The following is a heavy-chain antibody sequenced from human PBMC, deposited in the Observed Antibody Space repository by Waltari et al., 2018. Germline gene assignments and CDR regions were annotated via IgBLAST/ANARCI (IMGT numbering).Heavy chain of an antibody. CDR2: IHSDGRST. D-gene: IGHD6-6*01. Sequence: EVQLVESGGGLIQPGGSLRLSCAASGFSISGYWMLWVRLPPGKGLVWVSRIHSDGRSTSYVDSVRGRFTVSRDNAKNTVYLQMNSLRADDTGVYFCARDGLGSSHDYWGQGTLVTVSS. V-gene: IGHV3-74*01. CDR3: ARDGLGSSHDY. CDR1: GFSISGYW. J-gene: IGHJ4*02.